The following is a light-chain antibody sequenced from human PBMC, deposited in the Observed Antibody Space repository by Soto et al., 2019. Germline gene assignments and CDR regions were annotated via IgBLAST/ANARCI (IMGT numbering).Light chain of an antibody. Sequence: DIQRTQSPSSLSASVGDRVTITCRASQSISTNLNWFQQKPGKAPKLLIYAASSLQSGVPSRFRGSGSGRDFTLTTRSLQRDAFETYYCKPSYSTRTFGQRTTVDIK. J-gene: IGKJ1*01. CDR2: AAS. CDR1: QSISTN. V-gene: IGKV1-39*01. CDR3: KPSYSTRT.